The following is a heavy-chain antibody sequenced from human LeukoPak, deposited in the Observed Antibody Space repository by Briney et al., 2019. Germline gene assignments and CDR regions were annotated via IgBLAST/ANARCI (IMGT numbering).Heavy chain of an antibody. V-gene: IGHV3-23*01. CDR3: AKSRVIVVVTAANDY. J-gene: IGHJ4*02. D-gene: IGHD2-2*01. Sequence: GGSLRLSCAASGFTFSGYAMSWVRQAPGKGLGWVSGISGSGGSTYHADSVKGRFTISRDNSKNTLYLQMNSLRAEDTAVYYCAKSRVIVVVTAANDYWGQGTLVTVSS. CDR2: ISGSGGST. CDR1: GFTFSGYA.